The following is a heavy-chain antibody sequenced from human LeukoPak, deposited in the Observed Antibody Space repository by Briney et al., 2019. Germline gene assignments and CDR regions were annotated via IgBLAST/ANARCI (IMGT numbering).Heavy chain of an antibody. CDR2: IYYSGNT. V-gene: IGHV4-59*08. CDR3: ARRVTGRGTFYFDY. D-gene: IGHD3-16*01. Sequence: PSETLSLTCTISGGSISTYYWTWIRQPPGKGLVWIGYIYYSGNTNYNPALKSRVTISLDTSRNQFSLKLNSVTAADTAVYYCARRVTGRGTFYFDYWGQGSLVIVSS. J-gene: IGHJ4*02. CDR1: GGSISTYY.